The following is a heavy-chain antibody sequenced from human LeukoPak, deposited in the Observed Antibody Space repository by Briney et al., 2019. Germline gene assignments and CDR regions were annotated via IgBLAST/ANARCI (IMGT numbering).Heavy chain of an antibody. CDR1: GGTFSSYA. CDR2: IIPIFGTA. V-gene: IGHV1-69*06. D-gene: IGHD3-10*01. J-gene: IGHJ6*03. CDR3: ATLYGSGSYPPDYYYYYMDV. Sequence: SVKVSCKASGGTFSSYAISWVRQAPGQGLEWMGGIIPIFGTANYAQKFQGRVTITVDKSTSTAYMELSSLRSEDTAVYYCATLYGSGSYPPDYYYYYMDVWGKGTTVTVSS.